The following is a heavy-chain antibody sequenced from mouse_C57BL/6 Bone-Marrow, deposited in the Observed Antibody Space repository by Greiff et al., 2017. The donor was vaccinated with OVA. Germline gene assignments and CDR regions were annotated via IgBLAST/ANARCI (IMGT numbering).Heavy chain of an antibody. V-gene: IGHV14-4*01. CDR3: TNWFYAMDY. Sequence: EVQLQQSGAELVRPGASVKLSCTASGFNIKDDYMHWVKQRPEQGLEWIGRIDPENGDTEYASKFQGKATITADTSSNTAYLQLSSLTSEDTAVYYCTNWFYAMDYWGQGTSVTVSS. J-gene: IGHJ4*01. CDR2: IDPENGDT. CDR1: GFNIKDDY. D-gene: IGHD2-2*01.